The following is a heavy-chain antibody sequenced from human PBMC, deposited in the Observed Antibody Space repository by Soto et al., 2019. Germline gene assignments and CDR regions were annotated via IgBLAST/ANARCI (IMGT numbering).Heavy chain of an antibody. J-gene: IGHJ4*02. CDR2: ISVSGGST. Sequence: PGGSLRLSCAASGFTFRNYAMNWVRQAPGKGLEWVSGISVSGGSTYYADSVKGRFTVFRDDSKNTVYLQMNSLRAEDTAVYFCAKGMYYYDSSGYRLFDYWGQGTLVTVSS. CDR3: AKGMYYYDSSGYRLFDY. CDR1: GFTFRNYA. D-gene: IGHD3-22*01. V-gene: IGHV3-23*01.